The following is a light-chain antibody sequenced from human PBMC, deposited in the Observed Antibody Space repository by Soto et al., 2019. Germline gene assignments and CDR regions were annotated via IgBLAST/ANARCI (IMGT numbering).Light chain of an antibody. CDR2: DAS. CDR3: QQYNSYSHT. CDR1: QSISSW. J-gene: IGKJ2*01. V-gene: IGKV1-5*01. Sequence: DIQMTQSPSTLSASVGDRVNITCRASQSISSWLAWYQQKRGKAPKLLIYDASSLESGVPSRFSGSGSGTEFTLTISSLQPDDFATYYCQQYNSYSHTFGQGTKLEIK.